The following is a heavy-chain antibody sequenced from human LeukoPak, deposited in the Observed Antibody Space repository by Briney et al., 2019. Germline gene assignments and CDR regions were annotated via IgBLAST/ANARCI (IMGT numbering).Heavy chain of an antibody. D-gene: IGHD3-10*01. Sequence: SETLSLTCTVSGGSISSSSYYWGWIRQHPGKGLEWIGYIYYSGSTYYNPSLKSRVTISVDTSKNQFSLKLSSVTAADTAVYYCARAPSYGSPFDYWGQGTLVTVSS. CDR3: ARAPSYGSPFDY. CDR1: GGSISSSSYY. J-gene: IGHJ4*02. CDR2: IYYSGST. V-gene: IGHV4-31*03.